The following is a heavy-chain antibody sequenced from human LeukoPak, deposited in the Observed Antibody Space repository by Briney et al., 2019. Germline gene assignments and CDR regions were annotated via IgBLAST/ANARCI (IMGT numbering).Heavy chain of an antibody. V-gene: IGHV3-30*04. D-gene: IGHD4-17*01. CDR3: ARDYGDNLDY. CDR1: GFTFSSYA. J-gene: IGHJ4*02. Sequence: GGSLRLSCAASGFTFSSYAMHWVRQAPGKGLEWVAVISYDGSNKYYADSVKGRFTISRDNSKNTLYLQMNSLRAEDTAVYYCARDYGDNLDYWGQGTLVTVSS. CDR2: ISYDGSNK.